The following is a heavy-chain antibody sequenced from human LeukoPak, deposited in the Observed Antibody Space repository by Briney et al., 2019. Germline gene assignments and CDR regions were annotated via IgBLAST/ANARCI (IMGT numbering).Heavy chain of an antibody. V-gene: IGHV3-53*01. CDR3: ARDGYYPFYDY. CDR1: GFTVSSNY. CDR2: IYSGGST. J-gene: IGHJ4*02. Sequence: GGSLRLSCAASGFTVSSNYMSWVRQAPGKGLEWVSVIYSGGSTYYADSVKGRFTISRDNSKNTLYLQMNSLRAEDTAVYYCARDGYYPFYDYWGQGTLVTVSS. D-gene: IGHD3-3*01.